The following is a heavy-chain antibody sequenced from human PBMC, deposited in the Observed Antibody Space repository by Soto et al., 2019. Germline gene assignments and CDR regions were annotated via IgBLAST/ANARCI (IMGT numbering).Heavy chain of an antibody. Sequence: ITLKESGPTLVKPTQTLTLTCTFSGFSLNTGGVGVGWARQPRGKAMEWLALIYWDDDERYRPSLRSRLNIATTTLNTQLCLTITNMDPEDTPTYCCVRTWRYYGGDSYYAMDAWGQGTPVTVSS. V-gene: IGHV2-5*02. CDR2: IYWDDDE. J-gene: IGHJ6*02. D-gene: IGHD3-10*01. CDR3: VRTWRYYGGDSYYAMDA. CDR1: GFSLNTGGVG.